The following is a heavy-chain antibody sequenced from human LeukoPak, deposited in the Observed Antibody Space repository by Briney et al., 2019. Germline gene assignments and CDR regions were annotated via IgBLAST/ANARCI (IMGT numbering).Heavy chain of an antibody. CDR3: ARGREMATIEFDY. D-gene: IGHD5-24*01. J-gene: IGHJ4*02. CDR2: IIPIFGTA. CDR1: VGTFSSYA. V-gene: IGHV1-69*01. Sequence: SVKVSCKASVGTFSSYAISWVRQAPGQGLEWMGGIIPIFGTANYAQKFQGRVTITADESTSTAYMELSSLRSEDTAVYYCARGREMATIEFDYWGQGTLVTVSS.